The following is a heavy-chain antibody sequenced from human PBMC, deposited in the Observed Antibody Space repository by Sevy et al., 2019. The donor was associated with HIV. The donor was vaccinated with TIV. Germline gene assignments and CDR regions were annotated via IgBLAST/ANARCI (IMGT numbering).Heavy chain of an antibody. J-gene: IGHJ6*02. CDR3: VRQRGDTVVLPDVLPDYGMDV. CDR1: GLTFRSNW. V-gene: IGHV3-74*01. Sequence: GGSLRLSCAASGLTFRSNWMHWVRQAPGKGLVWVSRINSDESTTGYADSVKDRFTISRDNAKNTLYLQMNSLRAEDTAVYYCVRQRGDTVVLPDVLPDYGMDVWGQGTTVTVSS. D-gene: IGHD2-2*01. CDR2: INSDESTT.